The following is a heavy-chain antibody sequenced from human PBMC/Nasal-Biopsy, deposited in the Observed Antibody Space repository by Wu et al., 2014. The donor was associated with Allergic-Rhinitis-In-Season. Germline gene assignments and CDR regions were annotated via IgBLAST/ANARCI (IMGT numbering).Heavy chain of an antibody. J-gene: IGHJ4*02. D-gene: IGHD2-2*01. CDR1: GFTFTNHA. Sequence: LRLSCAASGFTFTNHAMAWVRQAPGKGLQWVAHIRYDGTYINYADSVKGRFTISRDNSKNTVDLEMNRLRPEDTAVYFCAKPKYETYYFDYWGPGSPGHRLL. CDR3: AKPKYETYYFDY. V-gene: IGHV3-30*02. CDR2: IRYDGTYI.